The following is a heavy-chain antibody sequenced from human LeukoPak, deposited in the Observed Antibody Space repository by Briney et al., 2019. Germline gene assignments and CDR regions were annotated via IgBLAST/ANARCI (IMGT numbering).Heavy chain of an antibody. CDR1: GFTFSSYS. D-gene: IGHD3-10*01. J-gene: IGHJ3*02. CDR2: ISSSSYI. Sequence: GGSLRLSCAASGFTFSSYSMNWVRQAPGKGLEWASSISSSSYIYYADSVKGRFTISRDNAKNSLYLQMNSLRAEDTAVYYCARNASGSYYSDAFDIWGQGTMVTVSS. V-gene: IGHV3-21*01. CDR3: ARNASGSYYSDAFDI.